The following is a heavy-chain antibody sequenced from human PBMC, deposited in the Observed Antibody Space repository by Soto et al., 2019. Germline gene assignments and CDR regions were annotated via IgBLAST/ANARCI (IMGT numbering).Heavy chain of an antibody. CDR1: GGTFSSYA. D-gene: IGHD3-10*01. Sequence: GASVKVSCKASGGTFSSYAISWVRQAPGQGLEWMGGIIPIFGTANYAQKFQGRVTITADESTSTAYMELSSLRSEDTAVYYCARGADKYGSGSYPLYYYYGMDVWGQGTTVTVSS. V-gene: IGHV1-69*13. CDR2: IIPIFGTA. J-gene: IGHJ6*02. CDR3: ARGADKYGSGSYPLYYYYGMDV.